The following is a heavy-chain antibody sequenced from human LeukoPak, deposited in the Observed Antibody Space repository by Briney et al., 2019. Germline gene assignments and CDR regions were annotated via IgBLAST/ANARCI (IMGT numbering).Heavy chain of an antibody. J-gene: IGHJ4*02. CDR1: GGSFSGYY. V-gene: IGHV4-34*01. D-gene: IGHD3-16*02. CDR2: ITPTGGA. Sequence: SETLSLTCAVYGGSFSGYYWSWIRQPPGKGLEWIGEITPTGGAKYSPPLKSPFTISVDTSKNQFSLRLRSVTAADTAMYYCARIAFGGHIVAQDYWGQGTLVSVSS. CDR3: ARIAFGGHIVAQDY.